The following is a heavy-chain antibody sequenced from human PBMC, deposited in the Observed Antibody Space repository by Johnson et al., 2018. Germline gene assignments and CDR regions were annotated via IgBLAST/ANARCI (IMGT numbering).Heavy chain of an antibody. CDR1: GFTFSGSA. Sequence: EVQLVESGGGLVKPGGSLRLSCAASGFTFSGSAMHWVRQASGKGLEWVGRIRSKANGYATAYAASVKGGFTISRDDSKNTAYLQMNSLRPEDTAVYYCAGNYYYMDVWGKGTTVTVSS. CDR2: IRSKANGYAT. J-gene: IGHJ6*03. CDR3: AGNYYYMDV. V-gene: IGHV3-73*01.